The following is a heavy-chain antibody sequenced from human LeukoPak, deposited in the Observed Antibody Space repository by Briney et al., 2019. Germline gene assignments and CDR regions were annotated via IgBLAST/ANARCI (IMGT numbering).Heavy chain of an antibody. CDR2: IYYSGTT. Sequence: SETLSLTCTVSGGSIISSSYNWGWIRQPPGKGLEWIGTIYYSGTTYYNPSLQSRVAISVDTSKNELSLKVNSVTAADTAVYYCARLPTGFPNWFDPWGQGTRVTVSS. D-gene: IGHD2-8*02. CDR3: ARLPTGFPNWFDP. CDR1: GGSIISSSYN. J-gene: IGHJ5*02. V-gene: IGHV4-39*01.